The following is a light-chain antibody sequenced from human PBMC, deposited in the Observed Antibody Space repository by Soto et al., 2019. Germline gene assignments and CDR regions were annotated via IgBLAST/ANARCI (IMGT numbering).Light chain of an antibody. V-gene: IGKV1-9*01. Sequence: IQLTQSPSSLSASVGDRVTITCRASQGISSDLAWYQQKPGKAPNLLIYDAPTLQSGVPSRFSGSGSGTDFTLTISSLQPEDFASYYCQQLNSYPITFGQGTRLEIK. J-gene: IGKJ5*01. CDR2: DAP. CDR1: QGISSD. CDR3: QQLNSYPIT.